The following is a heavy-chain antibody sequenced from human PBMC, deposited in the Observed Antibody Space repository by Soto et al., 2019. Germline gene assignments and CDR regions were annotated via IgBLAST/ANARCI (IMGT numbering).Heavy chain of an antibody. D-gene: IGHD6-19*01. J-gene: IGHJ4*02. V-gene: IGHV3-21*01. CDR1: GFTFSTYS. Sequence: GSLRLSCAASGFTFSTYSMNWVRQAPGKGLEWVSSISSSSSYIYYADSVKGRFTISRDNAKNSLYLQMNSLGGDDTAVYYCARDPPYSSGWPYFDYWGQGTLVTVSS. CDR3: ARDPPYSSGWPYFDY. CDR2: ISSSSSYI.